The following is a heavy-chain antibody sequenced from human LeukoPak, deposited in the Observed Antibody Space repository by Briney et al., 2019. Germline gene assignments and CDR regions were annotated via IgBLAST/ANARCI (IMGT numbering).Heavy chain of an antibody. CDR3: ARDPAVAGSDDYFDY. D-gene: IGHD6-19*01. CDR1: GFTFSSYW. Sequence: GGSLRLSCAASGFTFSSYWMHWVRQAPGKGLEWVSYISSSGSTIYYADSLKGRFTISRDNAKNSLYLQMNSLRAEDTAIYYCARDPAVAGSDDYFDYWGQGTLVTVSS. J-gene: IGHJ4*02. V-gene: IGHV3-48*03. CDR2: ISSSGSTI.